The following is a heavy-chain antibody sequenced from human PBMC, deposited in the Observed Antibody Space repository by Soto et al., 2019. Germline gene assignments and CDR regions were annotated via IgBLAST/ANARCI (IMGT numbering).Heavy chain of an antibody. CDR2: ISYDGRNK. J-gene: IGHJ4*02. V-gene: IGHV3-30*18. CDR3: AKDTYYHDSSGYYTFDY. CDR1: GHTFSSYG. Sequence: QVQLVESGGGVVQPGRSLIVSCAASGHTFSSYGMHWVRQAPGKGLEWVAAISYDGRNKNYADSVEGRFTISRGNSKNTLYLQMNSLRAEDTAVYYCAKDTYYHDSSGYYTFDYWGQGTLVTVSS. D-gene: IGHD3-22*01.